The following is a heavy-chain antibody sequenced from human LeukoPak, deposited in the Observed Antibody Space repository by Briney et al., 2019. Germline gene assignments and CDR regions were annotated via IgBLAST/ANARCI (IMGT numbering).Heavy chain of an antibody. V-gene: IGHV3-7*01. CDR2: IKQDGSEE. CDR1: GFTFSSYW. CDR3: ARVRKGDYLNY. Sequence: GGSLRLSCAASGFTFSSYWMSWVRQAPGKGLEWVANIKQDGSEEYYVDSVKGRFTISRDNAKNSLYLQMNSLRAEDTAVYYCARVRKGDYLNYWGQGTLVTVSS. J-gene: IGHJ4*02.